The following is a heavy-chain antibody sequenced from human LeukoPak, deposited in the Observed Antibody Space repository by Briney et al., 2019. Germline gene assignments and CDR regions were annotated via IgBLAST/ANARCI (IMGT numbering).Heavy chain of an antibody. D-gene: IGHD2-2*02. J-gene: IGHJ4*02. V-gene: IGHV1-46*01. Sequence: ASVKVSCKASGYTFTSYYMHWVRQAPGQGLEWMGIINPSGGSTSYAQKFQGRVTMTRDTSTSTVYMELSSLRSEDTAVYYCARGGCSSTSCYKAALDYWGQGTLVTVSS. CDR1: GYTFTSYY. CDR2: INPSGGST. CDR3: ARGGCSSTSCYKAALDY.